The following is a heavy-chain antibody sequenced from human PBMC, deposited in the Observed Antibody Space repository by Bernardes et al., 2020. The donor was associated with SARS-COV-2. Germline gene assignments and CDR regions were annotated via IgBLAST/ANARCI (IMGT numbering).Heavy chain of an antibody. CDR1: GGSISSSDYY. CDR2: GYYSGIS. Sequence: SETLSLTCSFYGGSISSSDYYWDWIRQPPGNGLEWIGSGYYSGISYRNPSLKSRVTISIYTSKNQFSLRLSSVTAADTAVYFCARRGYYYGMDVWGPGTTVTVS. CDR3: ARRGYYYGMDV. J-gene: IGHJ6*02. V-gene: IGHV4-39*01.